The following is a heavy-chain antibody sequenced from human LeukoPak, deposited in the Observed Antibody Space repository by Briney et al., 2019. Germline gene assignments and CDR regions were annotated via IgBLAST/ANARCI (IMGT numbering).Heavy chain of an antibody. Sequence: SVKVSCKASGYTFTGYYMHWVRQAPGQGLEWMGWINPYSGGTNNAQKFQGRVTMTRDTSISTAYMELSRLRSDDTAVYYCARDLGAYYYDSSGSQPGDAFDIWGQGTMVTVSS. CDR1: GYTFTGYY. D-gene: IGHD3-22*01. V-gene: IGHV1-2*02. J-gene: IGHJ3*02. CDR3: ARDLGAYYYDSSGSQPGDAFDI. CDR2: INPYSGGT.